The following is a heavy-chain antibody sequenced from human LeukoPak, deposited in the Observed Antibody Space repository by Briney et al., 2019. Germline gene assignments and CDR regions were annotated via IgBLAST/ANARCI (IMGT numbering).Heavy chain of an antibody. CDR1: GGSISNNNYN. V-gene: IGHV4-39*07. J-gene: IGHJ3*02. CDR2: IYYSGST. CDR3: ASALSTGIVTTDAFDI. Sequence: SETLSLTCRVSGGSISNNNYNWGWIRQPPGKGLEWIGNIYYSGSTYYNPSLKSRVTISVDTSKNQFSLKLSSVTAADTAVYYCASALSTGIVTTDAFDIWGQGTMVTVSS. D-gene: IGHD4-17*01.